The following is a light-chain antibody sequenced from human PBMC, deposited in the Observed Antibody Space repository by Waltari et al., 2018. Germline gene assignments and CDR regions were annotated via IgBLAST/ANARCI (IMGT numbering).Light chain of an antibody. V-gene: IGLV1-44*01. CDR3: AAWDDTLNGYV. CDR2: SNN. CDR1: SSNIGTNP. Sequence: SVLTQPPPTSGTPGPRVPIPCSGSSSNIGTNPVNWYQHLPGTAPKLLIYSNNQRPSGVPGRFSGSKSGTSASLAISGLQSEDEADYYCAAWDDTLNGYVFGTGTKVTVL. J-gene: IGLJ1*01.